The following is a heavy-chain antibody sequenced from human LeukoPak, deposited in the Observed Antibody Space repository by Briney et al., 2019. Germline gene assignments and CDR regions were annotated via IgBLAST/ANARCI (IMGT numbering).Heavy chain of an antibody. CDR1: GYSISSGYY. CDR2: IYATGST. Sequence: SETLSLTCTVSGYSISSGYYWGWIRQPPGKGLEWIGSIYATGSTYYNPSLKSRVTISMDTSKNEFSLKLSSVTAADTAVYYCARDAAVQQLGYYYHYMDVWGKGITVTVSS. V-gene: IGHV4-38-2*02. J-gene: IGHJ6*03. D-gene: IGHD6-13*01. CDR3: ARDAAVQQLGYYYHYMDV.